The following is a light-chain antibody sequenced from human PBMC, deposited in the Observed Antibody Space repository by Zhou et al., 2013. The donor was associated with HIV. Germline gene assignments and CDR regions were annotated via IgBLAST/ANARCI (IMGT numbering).Light chain of an antibody. V-gene: IGKV1-8*01. CDR2: AAS. Sequence: AIRMTQSPSSLSASTGDRVTITCRASQGISSYLAWYQQKPGKAPKLLIYAASTLQSGVPLRFSGSGSGTDFTLTISCLQSEDFATYYCQXYYSYPRTFGQGTKVEIK. CDR1: QGISSY. J-gene: IGKJ1*01. CDR3: QXYYSYPRT.